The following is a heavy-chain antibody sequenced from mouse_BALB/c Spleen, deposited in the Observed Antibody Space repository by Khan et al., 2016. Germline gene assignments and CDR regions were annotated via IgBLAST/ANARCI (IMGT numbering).Heavy chain of an antibody. J-gene: IGHJ2*01. CDR1: GYSITSDYA. CDR3: ARWDYDGVQYSFDD. V-gene: IGHV3-2*02. Sequence: EVQLQESGPGLVKPSQSLSLTCTVTGYSITSDYAWNWIRQFPGNKLEWMGYISYSGSTSYNPSLKSRISITRDTSKNQFFLQLNSVTTEDTATYYCARWDYDGVQYSFDDWGQGTTLTVAS. CDR2: ISYSGST. D-gene: IGHD2-4*01.